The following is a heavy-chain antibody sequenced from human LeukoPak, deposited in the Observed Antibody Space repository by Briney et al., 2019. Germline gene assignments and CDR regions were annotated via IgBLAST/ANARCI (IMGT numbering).Heavy chain of an antibody. J-gene: IGHJ4*02. CDR3: ARDAYYYDSQVDY. CDR1: GFTFSSYE. D-gene: IGHD3-22*01. Sequence: PGGSLRLSCAASGFTFSSYEMNWVRQAPGKGLEWVSYISSSGSTIYYADSVKGRFTTSRDNAKNSLYLQMNSLRAEDTAVYYCARDAYYYDSQVDYWGQGTLVTVSS. V-gene: IGHV3-48*03. CDR2: ISSSGSTI.